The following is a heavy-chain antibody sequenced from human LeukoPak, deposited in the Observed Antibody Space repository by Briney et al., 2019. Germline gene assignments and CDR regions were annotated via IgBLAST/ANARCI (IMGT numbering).Heavy chain of an antibody. J-gene: IGHJ4*02. CDR2: IYYSGST. Sequence: PSGTLSLTCTVSGGSISSSSYYWGWIRQPPGKGLEWIGSIYYSGSTYYNPSLKSRVTISVDTSKNQFSLKLSSVTAADTAVYYCARHPREYYDILTGYYRSSFDYWGQGTLVTVSS. D-gene: IGHD3-9*01. V-gene: IGHV4-39*01. CDR1: GGSISSSSYY. CDR3: ARHPREYYDILTGYYRSSFDY.